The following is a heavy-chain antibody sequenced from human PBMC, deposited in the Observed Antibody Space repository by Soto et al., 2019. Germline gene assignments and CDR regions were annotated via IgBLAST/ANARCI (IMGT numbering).Heavy chain of an antibody. CDR3: ARVLVFYGGFDP. D-gene: IGHD2-21*02. CDR2: ITWNGVGT. V-gene: IGHV3-23*01. J-gene: IGHJ5*02. Sequence: GGSLRLSCAASGFTFSNYAMSWVRQAPGKGLEWVSTITWNGVGTYYADSVKGRFTISRDNSKNTLFLQMSSLRAEDTAVYYCARVLVFYGGFDPWGQGTLVTVSS. CDR1: GFTFSNYA.